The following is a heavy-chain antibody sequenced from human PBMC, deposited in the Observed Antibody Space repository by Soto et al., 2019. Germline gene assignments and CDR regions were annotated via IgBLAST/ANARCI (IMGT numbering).Heavy chain of an antibody. V-gene: IGHV3-21*01. J-gene: IGHJ6*02. CDR3: ARSYSGYDPPYGMDV. Sequence: EVQLVESGGGLVQPGGSLRLSCAASGFTFSSYSMNWVRQAPGKGLEWVSSISSSSSYIYYADSVKGRFTISRDNAKNSLYLQMNSLRAEDTAVYYCARSYSGYDPPYGMDVWGQGTTVTVSS. D-gene: IGHD5-12*01. CDR2: ISSSSSYI. CDR1: GFTFSSYS.